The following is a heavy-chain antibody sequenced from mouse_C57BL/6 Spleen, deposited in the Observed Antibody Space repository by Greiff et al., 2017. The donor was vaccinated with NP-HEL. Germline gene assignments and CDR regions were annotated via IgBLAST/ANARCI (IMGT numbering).Heavy chain of an antibody. CDR2: ISYDGSN. CDR1: GYSITSGYY. CDR3: AREDSSDYYGSSYGFAY. V-gene: IGHV3-6*01. Sequence: EVKLMESGPGLVKPSQSLSLTCSVTGYSITSGYYWNWIRQFPGNKLEWMGYISYDGSNNYNPSPKNRISITRDTSKNQFFLKLNSVTTEDTATYYCAREDSSDYYGSSYGFAYWGQGTLVTVSA. D-gene: IGHD1-1*01. J-gene: IGHJ3*01.